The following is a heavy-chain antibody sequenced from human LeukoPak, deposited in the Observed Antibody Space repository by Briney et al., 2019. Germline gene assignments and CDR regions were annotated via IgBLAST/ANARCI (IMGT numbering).Heavy chain of an antibody. D-gene: IGHD3-22*01. CDR2: FDPEDGET. CDR3: ATVPTYYYDSSGYRDY. Sequence: ASVKVSCKVSGYTLTELSMHWVRQAPGKGLEWMGGFDPEDGETIYAQKFQGRVTMTEDTSTDTAYMELSSLRSEDTAVYYCATVPTYYYDSSGYRDYWGQGTLVTASS. J-gene: IGHJ4*02. V-gene: IGHV1-24*01. CDR1: GYTLTELS.